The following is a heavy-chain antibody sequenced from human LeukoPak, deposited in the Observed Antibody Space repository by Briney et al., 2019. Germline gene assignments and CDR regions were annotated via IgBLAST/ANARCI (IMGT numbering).Heavy chain of an antibody. CDR1: GGSISSYY. CDR3: ARGDSSSFYYYGMDV. J-gene: IGHJ6*02. CDR2: IYYGGST. Sequence: SETLSLTCTVSGGSISSYYWSWIRQPPGKGLEWIGYIYYGGSTNYNPSLKSRVTISVDTSKNQFSLKLSSVTAADTAVYYCARGDSSSFYYYGMDVWGQGTTVTVSS. V-gene: IGHV4-59*01. D-gene: IGHD6-13*01.